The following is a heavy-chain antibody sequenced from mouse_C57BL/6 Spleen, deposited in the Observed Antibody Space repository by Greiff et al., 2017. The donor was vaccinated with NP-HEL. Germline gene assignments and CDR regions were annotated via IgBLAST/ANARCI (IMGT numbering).Heavy chain of an antibody. CDR2: ISYDGSN. CDR1: GYSITSGYY. J-gene: IGHJ4*01. CDR3: ARDGYYDYENAMDY. Sequence: EVKLEESGPGLVKPSQSLSLTCSVTGYSITSGYYWNWIRQFPGNKLEWMGYISYDGSNNYNPSLKNRISITRDTSKNQFFLKLNSVTTEDTATYYCARDGYYDYENAMDYWGQGTSVTVSS. V-gene: IGHV3-6*01. D-gene: IGHD2-4*01.